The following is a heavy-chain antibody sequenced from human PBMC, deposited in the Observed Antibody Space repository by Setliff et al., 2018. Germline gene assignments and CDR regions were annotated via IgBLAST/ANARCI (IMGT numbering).Heavy chain of an antibody. J-gene: IGHJ4*02. CDR3: ARASKGLYCGSDCFYTFDS. V-gene: IGHV1-2*02. D-gene: IGHD2-21*02. Sequence: ASVKVSCKASGYIFAGYYMHWVRQAPGQGLEWMGWINPISGGANYAQKFQGRVTLTRDNGKNSLYLQMNSLRAEDTAVYYCARASKGLYCGSDCFYTFDSWGPGTLVTVSS. CDR1: GYIFAGYY. CDR2: INPISGGA.